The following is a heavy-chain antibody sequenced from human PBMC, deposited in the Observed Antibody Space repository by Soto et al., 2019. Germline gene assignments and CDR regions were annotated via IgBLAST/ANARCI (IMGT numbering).Heavy chain of an antibody. Sequence: QVQFVQSGAEVKKPGASVKVSCKASGYTFINYAMNWVRQAPGQRLEWMGCINVGNGHIQYSQKIQGRVSISRDTSANKVYMELSSVASEDTATYYCARGAGPRSWLIDYWGQGALVTVST. CDR2: INVGNGHI. V-gene: IGHV1-3*01. D-gene: IGHD3-10*01. CDR1: GYTFINYA. J-gene: IGHJ4*02. CDR3: ARGAGPRSWLIDY.